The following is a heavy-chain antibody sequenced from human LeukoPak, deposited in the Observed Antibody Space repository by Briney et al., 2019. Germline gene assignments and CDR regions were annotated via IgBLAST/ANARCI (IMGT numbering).Heavy chain of an antibody. Sequence: GGSLRLSCAASGFTFSSYAMHWVRQAPGKGLEWVAVISYDGNNKYYADSVKGRFTISRDNSKNTLYLQMSSLRAEDTAVYYCVLSTVVTSFDYWGQGTLVTVSS. J-gene: IGHJ4*02. V-gene: IGHV3-30-3*01. D-gene: IGHD4-23*01. CDR2: ISYDGNNK. CDR3: VLSTVVTSFDY. CDR1: GFTFSSYA.